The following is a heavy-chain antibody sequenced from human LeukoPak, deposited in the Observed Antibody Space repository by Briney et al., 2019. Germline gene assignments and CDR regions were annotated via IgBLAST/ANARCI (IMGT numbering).Heavy chain of an antibody. CDR2: VYYSGIT. CDR3: ARGRGYSYAFDP. Sequence: SETLSLTCTVSGDSLTSSPYYWGWIRQPPGKGLEWIGSVYYSGITYYNPSLKSRVTVSLDTSKTQFSLKLTSVTAADTAVYYCARGRGYSYAFDPWGQGTLVTVSS. CDR1: GDSLTSSPYY. V-gene: IGHV4-39*07. J-gene: IGHJ5*02. D-gene: IGHD5-18*01.